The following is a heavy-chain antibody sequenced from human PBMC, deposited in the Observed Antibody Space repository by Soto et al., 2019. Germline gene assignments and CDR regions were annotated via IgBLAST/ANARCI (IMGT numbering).Heavy chain of an antibody. CDR1: GFSFSNVW. Sequence: EVQLVESGGGLAKPGGSLTLSCAASGFSFSNVWMSWVRQAPGKGLEWVGHIKSKSVGGTTDCTAAVKDRFTISRDDSRDALYLPMNRLKTEDTAVYYCTAYSTQTFCDGGPCYSVQTEIHDSWGQGILVTVSS. CDR2: IKSKSVGGTT. J-gene: IGHJ4*02. D-gene: IGHD2-15*01. CDR3: TAYSTQTFCDGGPCYSVQTEIHDS. V-gene: IGHV3-15*01.